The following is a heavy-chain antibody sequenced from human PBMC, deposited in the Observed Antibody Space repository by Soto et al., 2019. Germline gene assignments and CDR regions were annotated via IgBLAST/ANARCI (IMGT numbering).Heavy chain of an antibody. CDR1: GYTFIGYY. V-gene: IGHV1-2*04. D-gene: IGHD2-2*01. CDR2: INPQTGAP. Sequence: QVHLVQSGPETRTPGASVKVSCKASGYTFIGYYIHWIRQAPGQGLEWMGYINPQTGAPTYAQKFKGSVTMTRDTTLRTAYMELKTLTSNDTAGYYCAKARGISRARLITWFDPWGQGTLVSVSS. J-gene: IGHJ5*02. CDR3: AKARGISRARLITWFDP.